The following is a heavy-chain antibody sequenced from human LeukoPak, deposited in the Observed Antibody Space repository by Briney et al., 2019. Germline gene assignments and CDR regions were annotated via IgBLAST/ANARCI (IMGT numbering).Heavy chain of an antibody. Sequence: SQTLSLTCTVSGGSISSGGYYWSWIRQPPGKGLEWIGYIYYSGSTNYNPSLKSRVTISVDTSKNQFSLKLSSVTAADTAVYYCARVERYYYYYGMDVWGQGTTVTVSS. D-gene: IGHD1-1*01. CDR1: GGSISSGGYY. CDR3: ARVERYYYYYGMDV. CDR2: IYYSGST. V-gene: IGHV4-61*08. J-gene: IGHJ6*02.